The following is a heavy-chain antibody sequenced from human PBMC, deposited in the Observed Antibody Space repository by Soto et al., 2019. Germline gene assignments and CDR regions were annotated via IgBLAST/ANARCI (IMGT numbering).Heavy chain of an antibody. CDR2: MNPNSGNT. V-gene: IGHV1-8*01. J-gene: IGHJ3*02. D-gene: IGHD3-10*01. CDR1: GYTFRSHD. Sequence: ASVKVSCEASGYTFRSHDVNWVRQATGQGLEWMGWMNPNSGNTGYAQKFQGRVTMTRNTSINTAYMELSSLRSEDTAFYYCARPRGSGILDVFDIWGQGTMVTVSS. CDR3: ARPRGSGILDVFDI.